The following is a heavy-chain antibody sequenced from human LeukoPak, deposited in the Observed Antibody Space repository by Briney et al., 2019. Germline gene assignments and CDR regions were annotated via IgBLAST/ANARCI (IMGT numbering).Heavy chain of an antibody. CDR2: INHSGST. CDR3: ARDAINSYGYRDYNWFDP. CDR1: GGSFSGYY. Sequence: TSVTLSLTCAVYGGSFSGYYWSWIRQPPGKGLEWIGEINHSGSTNYNPSLKSRVTISVDTSKNQLSLKLSSVTAADTAVYYCARDAINSYGYRDYNWFDPWGQGTLDTVSS. D-gene: IGHD5-18*01. J-gene: IGHJ5*02. V-gene: IGHV4-34*01.